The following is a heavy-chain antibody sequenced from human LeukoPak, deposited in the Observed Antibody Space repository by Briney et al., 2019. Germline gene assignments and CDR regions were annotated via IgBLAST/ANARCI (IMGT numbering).Heavy chain of an antibody. CDR2: ISYDGSNK. D-gene: IGHD1-26*01. CDR3: ARDSVGTTNYFDY. V-gene: IGHV3-30-3*01. Sequence: GGSLRLSCAASGFTFSSYATHWVRQAPGKGLEWVAVISYDGSNKYYADSVKGRFTISRDNSKNTLYLQMNSLRAEDTAVYYCARDSVGTTNYFDYWGQGTLVTVSS. CDR1: GFTFSSYA. J-gene: IGHJ4*02.